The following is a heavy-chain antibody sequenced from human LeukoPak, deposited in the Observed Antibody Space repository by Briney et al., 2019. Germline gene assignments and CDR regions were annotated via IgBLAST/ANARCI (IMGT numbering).Heavy chain of an antibody. CDR3: ARGPTVRDMHV. V-gene: IGHV4-59*01. CDR2: IYYSGST. J-gene: IGHJ6*03. Sequence: NSSETLSLTCTVSGGSISSYYWSWIRQPPGKGLEWIGYIYYSGSTNYNPSLKSRVTISVDTSKNQFSLKLNSVTAADTAVYYCARGPTVRDMHVWGKGATVTVSS. CDR1: GGSISSYY. D-gene: IGHD4-11*01.